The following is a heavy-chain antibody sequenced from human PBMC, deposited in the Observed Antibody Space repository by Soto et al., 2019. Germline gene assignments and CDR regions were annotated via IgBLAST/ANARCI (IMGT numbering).Heavy chain of an antibody. J-gene: IGHJ5*02. Sequence: ASVKVSCKASGYSFTNYAIHWVRQAPGQRPEWMGWINTDKGDTKYSQNFQDRITINRDTSASTAYMELSSLRSEDTAVYYCARAIATYYSWFDPWGQGTLVTVSS. D-gene: IGHD1-26*01. CDR2: INTDKGDT. CDR1: GYSFTNYA. V-gene: IGHV1-3*04. CDR3: ARAIATYYSWFDP.